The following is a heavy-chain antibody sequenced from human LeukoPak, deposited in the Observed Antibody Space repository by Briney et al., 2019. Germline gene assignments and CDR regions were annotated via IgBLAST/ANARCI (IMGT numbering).Heavy chain of an antibody. D-gene: IGHD5-12*01. J-gene: IGHJ4*02. CDR1: GFTFSNYA. V-gene: IGHV3-23*01. Sequence: GGSLRLSCAASGFTFSNYAMSWVRQAPGKGLEWVSVISGSGGTTHYTDSVKGRFTISRDSSKNTLYLQMNSLRADDTAVYYCARDGGGYGIRKGTTGCYFDYWGQGTLVTVSS. CDR2: ISGSGGTT. CDR3: ARDGGGYGIRKGTTGCYFDY.